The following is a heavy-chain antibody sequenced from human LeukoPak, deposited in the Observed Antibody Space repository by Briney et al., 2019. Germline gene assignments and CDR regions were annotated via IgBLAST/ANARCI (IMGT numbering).Heavy chain of an antibody. CDR3: ARSSYRSSSSV. CDR1: GFTFSSYS. J-gene: IGHJ3*01. CDR2: ISSSSSYI. V-gene: IGHV3-21*04. Sequence: GGSLRLSCAVSGFTFSSYSMNWVRQAPGKGLEWVSSISSSSSYIYYADSVKGRFTISRDNAKNSLYLQINSLRAEDTAVYYCARSSYRSSSSVWGQGTMVTVSS. D-gene: IGHD6-6*01.